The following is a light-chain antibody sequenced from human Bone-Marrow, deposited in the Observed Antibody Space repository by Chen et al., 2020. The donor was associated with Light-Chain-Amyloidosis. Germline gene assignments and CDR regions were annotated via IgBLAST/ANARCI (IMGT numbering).Light chain of an antibody. V-gene: IGLV3-21*02. CDR3: QVWDRGSDRPV. J-gene: IGLJ3*02. CDR2: DDS. Sequence: SYVLTQPSSVSVAPGQTATIACGGNNIGSTSVHWYPQTPGQAPRLVVYDDSARPSGIPERWSGSNAGNAATLTISRVEAGDEADYYCQVWDRGSDRPVFGGGTKLTVL. CDR1: NIGSTS.